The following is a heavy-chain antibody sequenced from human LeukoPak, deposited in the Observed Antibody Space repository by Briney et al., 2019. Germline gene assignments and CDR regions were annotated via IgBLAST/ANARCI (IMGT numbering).Heavy chain of an antibody. V-gene: IGHV3-74*03. D-gene: IGHD6-25*01. CDR2: MDTDGRTT. J-gene: IGHJ5*02. Sequence: PGGSLRLSCVVSGFPFGNFWMHWVRHVPGKGLVWVARMDTDGRTTEYADSVKGRFTISRDNARNTLYLQMRSLRADDTALYYCATDVTGSEDRWGQGTLVTVSS. CDR3: ATDVTGSEDR. CDR1: GFPFGNFW.